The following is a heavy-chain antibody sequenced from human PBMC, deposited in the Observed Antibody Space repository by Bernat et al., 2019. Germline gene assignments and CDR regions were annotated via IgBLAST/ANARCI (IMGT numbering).Heavy chain of an antibody. CDR2: ISSSSSYI. CDR3: ARVATNYYYYMDV. J-gene: IGHJ6*03. CDR1: GFTFSSYS. V-gene: IGHV3-21*05. D-gene: IGHD5-12*01. Sequence: EVQLVESGGGLVKPGGSLRLSCAASGFTFSSYSMNWVRQAPGKGLEWVSYISSSSSYIYYADSVKGRFTISRDNAKNSLYLQMNSLIAEDTAVYYCARVATNYYYYMDVWGKGTTVTVSS.